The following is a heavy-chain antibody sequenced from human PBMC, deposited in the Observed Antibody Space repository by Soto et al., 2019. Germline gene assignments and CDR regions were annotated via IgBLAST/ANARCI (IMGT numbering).Heavy chain of an antibody. CDR2: IKQDGREK. D-gene: IGHD6-19*01. Sequence: EVQLVESGGGLVQPGGSLRLSCAASGLIFGDYWMNWVRQAPGQGLEWVAIIKQDGREKHYLDSVKGRFTISRDNAKNSVFLQMNSLRAEDTAVYHCSGGIGWESELWGPGTHVTVSS. CDR3: SGGIGWESEL. V-gene: IGHV3-7*05. J-gene: IGHJ4*02. CDR1: GLIFGDYW.